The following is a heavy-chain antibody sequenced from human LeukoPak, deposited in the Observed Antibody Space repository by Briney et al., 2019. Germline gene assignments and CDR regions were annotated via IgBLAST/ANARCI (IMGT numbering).Heavy chain of an antibody. V-gene: IGHV4-34*01. D-gene: IGHD3-10*01. J-gene: IGHJ6*04. Sequence: PSETLSLTRAVYGGSFSGYYWSWIRQPPGKGLEWIGEINHSGSTNYNPSLKSRVTISVDTSKNQFSLKLSSVTAADTAVYYCARGNGSGSYYKGRYYYGMDVWGKGTTVTVSS. CDR1: GGSFSGYY. CDR3: ARGNGSGSYYKGRYYYGMDV. CDR2: INHSGST.